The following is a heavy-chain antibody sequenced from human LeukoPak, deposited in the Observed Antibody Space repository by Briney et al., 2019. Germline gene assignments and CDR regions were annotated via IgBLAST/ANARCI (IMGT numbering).Heavy chain of an antibody. V-gene: IGHV3-23*01. Sequence: GGSLRLSCAASGFTFSSYAMSWVRQAPGKGLEWVSAISGSGGSTYYADSVKGRFTISRDNSKNTLYLQMNGLRAEYTAVYFGARAAPPGIANLSFDYWGQGTLVTVSS. D-gene: IGHD6-13*01. CDR3: ARAAPPGIANLSFDY. CDR1: GFTFSSYA. CDR2: ISGSGGST. J-gene: IGHJ4*01.